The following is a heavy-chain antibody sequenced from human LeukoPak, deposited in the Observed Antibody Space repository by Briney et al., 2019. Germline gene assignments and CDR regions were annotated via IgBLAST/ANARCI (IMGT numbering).Heavy chain of an antibody. V-gene: IGHV3-15*01. J-gene: IGHJ4*02. CDR2: IKAKAHGGTI. D-gene: IGHD1-26*01. Sequence: GGSLRLSCAASGFTFSGSAMHWVRQASGKGLEWVGRIKAKAHGGTIEYAAPVKGRFTISRDDSKNTLYLQMNSLKTEDAAVYYCTTDGVGVEGATYDNWGQGTLVSVSS. CDR1: GFTFSGSA. CDR3: TTDGVGVEGATYDN.